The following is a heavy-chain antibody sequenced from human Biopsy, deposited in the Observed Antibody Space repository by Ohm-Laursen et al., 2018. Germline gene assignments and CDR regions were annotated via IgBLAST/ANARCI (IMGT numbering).Heavy chain of an antibody. CDR3: ARHAPSYSGSYWRYFDL. Sequence: GTLSLTCTVSGGFISSYYWSWIRQPPGKGLEWIGYIYYTGSTNYNPSLKSRVTISVDTSMNHPSLRLTSVTAADTAVYYCARHAPSYSGSYWRYFDLWGRGTLVTVSS. D-gene: IGHD1-26*01. J-gene: IGHJ2*01. CDR2: IYYTGST. CDR1: GGFISSYY. V-gene: IGHV4-59*08.